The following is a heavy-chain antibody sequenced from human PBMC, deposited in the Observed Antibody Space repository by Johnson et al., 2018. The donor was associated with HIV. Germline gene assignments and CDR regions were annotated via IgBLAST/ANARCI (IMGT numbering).Heavy chain of an antibody. V-gene: IGHV3-66*03. J-gene: IGHJ3*02. CDR3: ARALGRLQFLEWLPGGDAFDI. D-gene: IGHD3-3*01. Sequence: VQLVESGGGLIQPGGSLRLSCAASGFTVSSNYMSWVRQAPGKGLEWVSVIYTADNRNYADSVKGRFTIPRDNSKNTLYLQMNSLRAEDTAVYYCARALGRLQFLEWLPGGDAFDIWGQGTMVTVSS. CDR1: GFTVSSNY. CDR2: IYTADNR.